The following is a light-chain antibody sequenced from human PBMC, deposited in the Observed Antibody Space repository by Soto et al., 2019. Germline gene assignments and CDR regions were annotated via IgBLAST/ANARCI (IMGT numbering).Light chain of an antibody. CDR1: QGISNS. CDR3: QHYFNPPRYT. J-gene: IGKJ2*01. V-gene: IGKV1-33*01. Sequence: DIQMTQSPSSLSTSVGERVTITCQASQGISNSLNWYQQKPGKAPNLLIYAASKLQTGVPSRFSGSGSGTHFTFTISSLQPEDIATYYCQHYFNPPRYTFGLGTKLEIK. CDR2: AAS.